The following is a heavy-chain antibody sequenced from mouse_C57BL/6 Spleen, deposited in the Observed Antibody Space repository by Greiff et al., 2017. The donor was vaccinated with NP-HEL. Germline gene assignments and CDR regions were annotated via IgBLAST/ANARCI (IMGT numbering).Heavy chain of an antibody. CDR3: TDPVVA. D-gene: IGHD1-1*01. Sequence: EVKVEESGGGLVQPGGSLKLSCVASGFSFSNYWMNWVRQSPEKGLEWVAQIRLKSDNYATHYAESVKGRLTISRADSKRSVYLQMNNVRAEDTGIYYCTDPVVAWGQGTSVTVSS. CDR1: GFSFSNYW. CDR2: IRLKSDNYAT. V-gene: IGHV6-3*01. J-gene: IGHJ4*01.